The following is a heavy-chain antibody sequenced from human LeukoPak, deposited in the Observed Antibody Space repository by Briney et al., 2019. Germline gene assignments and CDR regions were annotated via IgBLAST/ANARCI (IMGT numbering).Heavy chain of an antibody. CDR2: IKEDGSEK. CDR3: ARGDYYDFYFDY. Sequence: GESLRLSCAASGFTLSSYWMSWVRQAPGKGLEWVASIKEDGSEKYYVDSVKGRFTISRDNAKNSLYLQTNSLRAEDTAVYYCARGDYYDFYFDYWGQGTLVTVSS. CDR1: GFTLSSYW. V-gene: IGHV3-7*01. J-gene: IGHJ4*02. D-gene: IGHD3-22*01.